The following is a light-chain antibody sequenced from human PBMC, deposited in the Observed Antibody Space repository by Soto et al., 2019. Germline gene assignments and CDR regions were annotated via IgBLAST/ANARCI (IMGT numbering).Light chain of an antibody. CDR1: QNIDSW. Sequence: DIQVTQSPSTLSASVGDRVTISCRASQNIDSWLAWYQQKPGKAPKLLIYDASSLESGVPSRFSGSGSGTEFNLTISSLQPDDFAPYYCQQYNSYPYSFGPGTKVDIK. CDR3: QQYNSYPYS. V-gene: IGKV1-5*01. CDR2: DAS. J-gene: IGKJ3*01.